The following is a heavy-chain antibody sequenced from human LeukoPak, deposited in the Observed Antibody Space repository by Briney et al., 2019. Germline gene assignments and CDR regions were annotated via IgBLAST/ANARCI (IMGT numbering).Heavy chain of an antibody. D-gene: IGHD7-27*01. Sequence: GASVKVSCKTSGYSENFYGVTWVRQVAGQGLEWMGWISAQHGQAEYAPNSQDRVTMTTDTYTNTAYMELRSLRSGDTAVYYCARYYRNWGEIDYWGQGTLVTVSS. V-gene: IGHV1-18*04. J-gene: IGHJ4*02. CDR3: ARYYRNWGEIDY. CDR1: GYSENFYG. CDR2: ISAQHGQA.